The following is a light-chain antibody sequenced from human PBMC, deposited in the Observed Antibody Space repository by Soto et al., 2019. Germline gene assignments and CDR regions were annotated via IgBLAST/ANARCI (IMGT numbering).Light chain of an antibody. CDR1: RSDVGGYNY. J-gene: IGLJ1*01. V-gene: IGLV2-14*01. Sequence: QSALTQPASVSGSPGQSITISCTGTRSDVGGYNYVSWYQQHPGKAPKLMIFEVSNRPLGVSNRFSGSKSGNTASLTISGLQAADEADYYCSSYTSTATLVVFGTGTKLTVL. CDR3: SSYTSTATLVV. CDR2: EVS.